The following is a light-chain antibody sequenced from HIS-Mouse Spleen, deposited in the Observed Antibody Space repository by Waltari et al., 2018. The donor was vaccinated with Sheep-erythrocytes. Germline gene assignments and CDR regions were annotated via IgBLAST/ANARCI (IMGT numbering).Light chain of an antibody. Sequence: QSALTQPRSVSGSPGQSVTISCTGTSSDVGGYNYVSWYQQHPGKAPKLMSYDFSNRPSGVPDRFSGSKSGNTASLTISGLQAEDEADYYCCSYAGSYTWVFGGGTKLTVL. CDR3: CSYAGSYTWV. CDR2: DFS. CDR1: SSDVGGYNY. J-gene: IGLJ3*02. V-gene: IGLV2-11*01.